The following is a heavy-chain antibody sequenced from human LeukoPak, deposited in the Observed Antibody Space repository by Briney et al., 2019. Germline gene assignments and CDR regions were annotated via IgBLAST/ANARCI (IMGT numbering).Heavy chain of an antibody. V-gene: IGHV1-69*02. J-gene: IGHJ3*02. CDR3: ARASGGSYYGAFDI. D-gene: IGHD1-26*01. CDR2: IIPILGIA. Sequence: SVKVSCKASGGTFSSYTISWVRQAPGQGLEWMGRIIPILGIANYAQKFQGRVTITADKSTSTAYMELSSLRSEDTAVYYCARASGGSYYGAFDIWGQGTMVAVSS. CDR1: GGTFSSYT.